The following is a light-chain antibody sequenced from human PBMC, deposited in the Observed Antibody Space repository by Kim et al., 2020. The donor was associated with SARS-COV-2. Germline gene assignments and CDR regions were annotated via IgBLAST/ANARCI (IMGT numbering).Light chain of an antibody. CDR2: AAS. J-gene: IGKJ4*01. CDR3: QQSHTTPLLT. Sequence: DIQMTQSPSSLAASVGDRVTIACRASQSISTYLNWYQQKPGKAPKLLIYAASTLQSGVPSRFSGSGSGTDFTLTISSLQPEDFATYYCQQSHTTPLLTFGGGNKLEI. CDR1: QSISTY. V-gene: IGKV1-39*01.